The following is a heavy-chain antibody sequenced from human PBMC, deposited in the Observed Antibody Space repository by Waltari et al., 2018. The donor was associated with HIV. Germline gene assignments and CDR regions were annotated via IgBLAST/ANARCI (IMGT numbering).Heavy chain of an antibody. CDR1: GFSFSKTE. J-gene: IGHJ3*01. CDR3: VRVLDSFANSDADDAFDV. D-gene: IGHD1-26*01. V-gene: IGHV3-74*01. Sequence: VHLVESGGGSFQPGGSLGLSCEVTGFSFSKTEMHWVRQGPGKGLEWVARINPEGTTAKYADSLKGRVLVSRDNEKNTLFLHLNRLRVGDTAVYFCVRVLDSFANSDADDAFDVWGQGTLVTVS. CDR2: INPEGTTA.